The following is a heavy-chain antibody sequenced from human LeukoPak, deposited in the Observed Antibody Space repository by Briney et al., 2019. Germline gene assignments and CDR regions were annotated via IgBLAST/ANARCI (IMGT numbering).Heavy chain of an antibody. V-gene: IGHV4-34*01. CDR3: ARGRGDIVVASYYYYYMDV. CDR2: INHSGST. Sequence: SETLSLTCAVYGGSFSGYYWSWIRQPPGKGLEWIGEINHSGSTNYNPSLKSRVTISVDTSKNQFSLKLSSVTAADTAVYYCARGRGDIVVASYYYYYMDVWGKGTTVTVSS. J-gene: IGHJ6*03. CDR1: GGSFSGYY. D-gene: IGHD2-2*01.